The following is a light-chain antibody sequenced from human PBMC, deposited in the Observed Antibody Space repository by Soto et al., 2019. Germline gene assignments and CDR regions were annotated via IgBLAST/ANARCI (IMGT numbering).Light chain of an antibody. V-gene: IGLV1-47*02. CDR1: SSNIGTNF. CDR3: SAWDDSLSGVL. Sequence: QSLLTPPPSASATPGQRVSISCSGSSSNIGTNFVSWYQQLPGTAPKLLIYSNNQRPSGVPDRFSGSKSGTSPSLAISGLRSEDEADYFCSAWDDSLSGVLFGGGTQLTV. CDR2: SNN. J-gene: IGLJ2*01.